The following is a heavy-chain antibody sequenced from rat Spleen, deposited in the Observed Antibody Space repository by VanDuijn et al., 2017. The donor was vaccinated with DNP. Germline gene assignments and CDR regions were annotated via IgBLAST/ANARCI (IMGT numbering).Heavy chain of an antibody. J-gene: IGHJ2*01. V-gene: IGHV5-22*01. CDR3: ARHVLPLRVWDY. CDR2: LRYDGGTT. Sequence: EVQLVASGGGLVQPGRSLKLSCAALGFTFSDYYMAWVRQAPTKGLEWVAYLRYDGGTTYYGDSVKGRFTISRDNAKSTLYLQMNSLRSEDMATYYCARHVLPLRVWDYWGQGVMVTVSS. CDR1: GFTFSDYY. D-gene: IGHD4-1*01.